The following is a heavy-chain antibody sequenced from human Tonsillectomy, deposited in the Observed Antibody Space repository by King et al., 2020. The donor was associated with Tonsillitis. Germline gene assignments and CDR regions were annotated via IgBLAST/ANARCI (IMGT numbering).Heavy chain of an antibody. CDR1: GFTFNDYD. CDR2: IRDDGNNK. Sequence: VQLVESGGGVVQPGGSLRLSCAPSGFTFNDYDMSWIRQAPGKGLEWVAYIRDDGNNKYYADSVTGRFTISRDNSRNKLYLQINGLRTGDTAVYYCAKRHRDRSGYYSGFDSWGQGTLVTVSS. D-gene: IGHD3-22*01. CDR3: AKRHRDRSGYYSGFDS. V-gene: IGHV3-30*02. J-gene: IGHJ4*02.